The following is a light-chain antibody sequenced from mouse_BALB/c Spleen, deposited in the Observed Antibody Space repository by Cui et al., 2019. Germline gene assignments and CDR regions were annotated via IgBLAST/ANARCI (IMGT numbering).Light chain of an antibody. J-gene: IGKJ4*01. V-gene: IGKV4-57*01. CDR2: STS. Sequence: QIVLTLSSATMSASPGEKVTITCSASASVSYRHWFQQKPGTSPKLLIYSTSNLASGVPSRFSGSGSGTSYSLTISRMEAEDAATYYCQQRSSVGVTFGSGTKLEIK. CDR1: ASVSY. CDR3: QQRSSVGVT.